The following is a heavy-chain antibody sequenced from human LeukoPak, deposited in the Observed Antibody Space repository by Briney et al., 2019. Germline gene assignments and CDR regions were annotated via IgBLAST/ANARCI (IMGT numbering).Heavy chain of an antibody. V-gene: IGHV4-39*01. D-gene: IGHD6-19*01. CDR1: GGSISSGVYY. CDR2: IYYSGSA. CDR3: ARQYSSGWPWFDP. J-gene: IGHJ5*02. Sequence: SETLSLTCTVSGGSISSGVYYWGWIRQPPGKGLEWIGSIYYSGSAYYNPSLKSRVTISADTSKNQFSLKLSSVTAADAAVYNCARQYSSGWPWFDPWGQGTLVTVSS.